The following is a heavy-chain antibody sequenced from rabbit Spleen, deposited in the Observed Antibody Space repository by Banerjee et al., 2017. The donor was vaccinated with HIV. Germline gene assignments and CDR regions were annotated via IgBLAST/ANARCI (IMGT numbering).Heavy chain of an antibody. CDR2: IYAASSGDT. V-gene: IGHV1S45*01. CDR1: GVSFSSSSY. CDR3: ARNFDL. J-gene: IGHJ4*01. Sequence: QEQLEESGGDLVKPGASLTLTCTASGVSFSSSSYMCWVRQAPGKGLEWLGCIYAASSGDTYYANWAKGRFTISKTSSTTVTLQMTSLTAADTATYFCARNFDLWGPGTLVTVS.